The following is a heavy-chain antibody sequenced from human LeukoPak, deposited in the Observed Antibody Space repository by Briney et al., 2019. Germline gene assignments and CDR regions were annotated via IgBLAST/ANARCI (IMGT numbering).Heavy chain of an antibody. CDR3: AKEIWPTVTTPGHTYFDY. CDR1: GFTISSNY. J-gene: IGHJ4*02. D-gene: IGHD4-17*01. V-gene: IGHV3-66*02. CDR2: IYSGGST. Sequence: QPGGSLRLSCAASGFTISSNYMSWVRQAPGKGLEWVSVIYSGGSTYYADSVKGRFTISRDNSKNTLYLQMNSLRAEDTAVFFCAKEIWPTVTTPGHTYFDYWGQGTLVTVSS.